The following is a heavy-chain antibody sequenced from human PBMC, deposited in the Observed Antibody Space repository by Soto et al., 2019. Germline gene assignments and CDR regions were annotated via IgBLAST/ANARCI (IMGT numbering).Heavy chain of an antibody. CDR1: GFNFNSHA. CDR2: ISANIIST. J-gene: IGHJ6*02. Sequence: EVQLLESGGGLVQPGGSLRLFCAASGFNFNSHAMTWVRQAPGKGLEWVSTISANIISTYYADSVKGRFTISRDNSKNTLYLQMSSLRVEDTAVYHCARVDTPTVRVGMDVWGQGTTVTVSS. CDR3: ARVDTPTVRVGMDV. D-gene: IGHD2-15*01. V-gene: IGHV3-23*01.